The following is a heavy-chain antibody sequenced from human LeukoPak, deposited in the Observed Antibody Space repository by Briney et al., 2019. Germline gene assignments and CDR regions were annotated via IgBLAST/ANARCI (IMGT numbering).Heavy chain of an antibody. V-gene: IGHV3-53*01. CDR3: ARDTQSLTTHDAFDI. CDR1: GFTVSSNY. CDR2: IYSGGST. J-gene: IGHJ3*02. D-gene: IGHD4-17*01. Sequence: PGGSLRLSCAASGFTVSSNYMSWVRQAPGKGLEWVSVIYSGGSTYYADSVKGRFTISRDNSKNTLYLQMNSLRAEDTAVYYCARDTQSLTTHDAFDIWGQGTMVTVSS.